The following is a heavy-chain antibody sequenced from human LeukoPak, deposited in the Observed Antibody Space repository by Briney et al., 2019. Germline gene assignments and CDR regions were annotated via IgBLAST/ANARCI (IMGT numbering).Heavy chain of an antibody. J-gene: IGHJ4*02. V-gene: IGHV3-20*01. CDR2: INWNGGST. CDR1: GFTFDDFG. D-gene: IGHD6-13*01. CDR3: ASIRGVAAAGTIDY. Sequence: PGGSLRLSCAVFGFTFDDFGMSWVRQAPGEGLEWVSGINWNGGSTGYADSVKGRFTVSRDNANNSLYLQMNSLRAEDTALYHCASIRGVAAAGTIDYWGQGTLVTVYS.